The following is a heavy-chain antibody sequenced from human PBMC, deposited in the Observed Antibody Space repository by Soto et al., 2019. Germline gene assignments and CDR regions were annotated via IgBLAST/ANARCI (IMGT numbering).Heavy chain of an antibody. CDR1: GGSISSGGYY. Sequence: QVQLQESGPGLVKPSQTLSLTCTVSGGSISSGGYYWSWIRQHPGKGLEWIGYIYYSGSTYYNPSLKSRVTKSVDPSKNQFSLKLSSVTAADTAVYYCARDLYGGNSGWFDPWGQGTLVTVSS. V-gene: IGHV4-31*03. CDR3: ARDLYGGNSGWFDP. CDR2: IYYSGST. J-gene: IGHJ5*02. D-gene: IGHD4-17*01.